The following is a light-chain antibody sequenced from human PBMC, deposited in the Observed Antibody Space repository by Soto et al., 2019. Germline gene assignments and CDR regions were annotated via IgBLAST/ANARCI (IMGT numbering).Light chain of an antibody. CDR1: QSISTE. CDR3: QQGHNWPLT. CDR2: SAS. J-gene: IGKJ2*01. V-gene: IGKV3-15*01. Sequence: EMVMTQSPATLSVSPGERATLSRRASQSISTELAWYQQKPGQPPRLLIYSASTRATGVPARFTGSGSGSEFTLTISGLQSEDFAVYYCQQGHNWPLTFGQGTRLEI.